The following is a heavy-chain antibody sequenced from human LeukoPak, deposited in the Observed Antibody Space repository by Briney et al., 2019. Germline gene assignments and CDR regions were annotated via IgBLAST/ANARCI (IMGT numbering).Heavy chain of an antibody. CDR3: ARGLEWLKYNWFDP. CDR2: INHSGST. V-gene: IGHV4-34*01. D-gene: IGHD3-3*01. Sequence: PSETLSLTCAVYGGSFSGYYWSWIRQPPGKGLEWIGEINHSGSTNYNPSLKSRVTISVDTSKNQFSLKLSSVTAADTAVYYCARGLEWLKYNWFDPWGQGTLVTVSS. CDR1: GGSFSGYY. J-gene: IGHJ5*02.